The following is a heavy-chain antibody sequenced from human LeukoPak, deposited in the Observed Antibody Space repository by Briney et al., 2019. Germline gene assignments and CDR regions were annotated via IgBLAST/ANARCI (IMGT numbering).Heavy chain of an antibody. CDR2: ITSSGTTI. V-gene: IGHV3-48*03. CDR1: GFTFSSYD. CDR3: ARDWGGTGYYYAMDV. D-gene: IGHD1-26*01. J-gene: IGHJ6*02. Sequence: GGSLRLSCAASGFTFSSYDMNWVRQAPGEGLEWVSYITSSGTTIHYADSVKGRFTMSRDNAKNSLYLQMNSLRAEDTAVYYCARDWGGTGYYYAMDVWGQGTTVTVSS.